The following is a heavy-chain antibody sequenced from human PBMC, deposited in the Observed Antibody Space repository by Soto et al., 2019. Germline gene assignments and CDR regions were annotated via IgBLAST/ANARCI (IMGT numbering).Heavy chain of an antibody. CDR3: AKWGGYNIGFDY. V-gene: IGHV3-23*01. J-gene: IGHJ4*02. Sequence: EVQLLESGGGLVQPGGSLRLSCAASGFTFSSYVMSWVRQAPGKGLEWVSSISGSRYSTYYADSVKGRFTISRDNSKNALYLQRNSLRAEDTAVYYCAKWGGYNIGFDYWGQGTLVTVSS. D-gene: IGHD5-12*01. CDR1: GFTFSSYV. CDR2: ISGSRYST.